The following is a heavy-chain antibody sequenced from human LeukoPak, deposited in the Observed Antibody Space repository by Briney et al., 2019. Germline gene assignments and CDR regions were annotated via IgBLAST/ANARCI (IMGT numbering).Heavy chain of an antibody. J-gene: IGHJ4*02. D-gene: IGHD2/OR15-2a*01. CDR2: INHSGSA. Sequence: SETLSLTCGVYGGSFSGDYWSWVRQPPGKGLEWIGEINHSGSASYNPSLKSRVTMSVDTSKNQFSLKLTSVTAADTAVYYCAREITSGYYFLDYWGQGTLVTVSS. CDR1: GGSFSGDY. CDR3: AREITSGYYFLDY. V-gene: IGHV4-34*01.